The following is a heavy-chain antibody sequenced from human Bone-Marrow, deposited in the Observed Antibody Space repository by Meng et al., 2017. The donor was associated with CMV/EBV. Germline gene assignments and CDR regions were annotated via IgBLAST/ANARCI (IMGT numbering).Heavy chain of an antibody. CDR3: AKRDYSGYDYWGDAFDI. CDR1: GFTFSSYG. J-gene: IGHJ3*02. V-gene: IGHV3-30*02. CDR2: IRYDGSNK. D-gene: IGHD5-12*01. Sequence: GESLKISCAASGFTFSSYGMHWVRQAPGKGLEWVAFIRYDGSNKYYADSVKGRFTISRDNSKNTLYLQMNSLRAEETAVYYCAKRDYSGYDYWGDAFDIWGQGKMVTVSS.